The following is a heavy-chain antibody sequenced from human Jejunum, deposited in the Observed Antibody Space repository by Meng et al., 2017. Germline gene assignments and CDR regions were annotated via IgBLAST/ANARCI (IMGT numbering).Heavy chain of an antibody. CDR2: SMHYSATA. V-gene: IGHV4-39*01. J-gene: IGHJ4*02. CDR1: CGSVSSNNYY. D-gene: IGHD6-25*01. CDR3: ARSPAWSSGRYFDY. Sequence: QLQLQESGPGLVKPSETLSLTCTVSCGSVSSNNYYWVWIRQPPGKVLEWIGSSMHYSATAYYNPSLKSRVTISVDTSKTLFSLELSSVTAADTGVYYCARSPAWSSGRYFDYWGQGALVTVSS.